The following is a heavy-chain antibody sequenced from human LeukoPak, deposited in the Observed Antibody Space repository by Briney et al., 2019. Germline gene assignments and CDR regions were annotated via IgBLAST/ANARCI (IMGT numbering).Heavy chain of an antibody. D-gene: IGHD3-10*01. CDR3: ASEPRETNYYGSGT. Sequence: ASVKVSCKASGYTFTSYDINWVRQATGQGLEWMGWMNPNSGNTGYAQKFQGRVTMTRNTSISTAYMELYRLRSEDTAVYYCASEPRETNYYGSGTWGKGTAVTVSS. J-gene: IGHJ6*03. CDR2: MNPNSGNT. CDR1: GYTFTSYD. V-gene: IGHV1-8*01.